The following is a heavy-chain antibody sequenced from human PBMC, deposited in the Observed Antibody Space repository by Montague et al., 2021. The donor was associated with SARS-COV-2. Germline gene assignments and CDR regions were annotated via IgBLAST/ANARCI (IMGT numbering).Heavy chain of an antibody. Sequence: SETLSLTCSVSGGSLSTYYWSWIRQPPGKGLEWIGCIDDSGTTRYNPSLRSRATISLDLSKNQFSLDLNSVTAADTAVYYCARNAYNHYGLDVWGQGTTVTVSS. CDR1: GGSLSTYY. CDR3: ARNAYNHYGLDV. J-gene: IGHJ6*02. V-gene: IGHV4-59*08. CDR2: IDDSGTT.